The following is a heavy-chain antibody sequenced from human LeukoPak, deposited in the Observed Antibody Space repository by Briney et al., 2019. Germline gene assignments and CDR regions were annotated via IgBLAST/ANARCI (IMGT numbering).Heavy chain of an antibody. D-gene: IGHD5-12*01. CDR2: LYDSGST. J-gene: IGHJ3*02. V-gene: IGHV4-39*01. CDR1: GGSISSSSYY. Sequence: PSETLSLTCTVSGGSISSSSYYWDWIRQPPGKGLEWIGNLYDSGSTHYNPSLRSRVTISADTSKNQFSLKLSSVTAADTAVCYCARHTRPGYSGYENASDIWGQGTMVTVSS. CDR3: ARHTRPGYSGYENASDI.